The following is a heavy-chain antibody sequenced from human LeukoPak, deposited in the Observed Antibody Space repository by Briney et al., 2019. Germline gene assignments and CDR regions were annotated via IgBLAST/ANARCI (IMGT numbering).Heavy chain of an antibody. CDR2: IYYTGST. Sequence: SETLSLTCNVSGGSINSAGYYWSWIRQHPGKGLEWIGYIYYTGSTYYNPSLKSRLTMSLAKSTNQVSLKLNSVTAADTAVYYCASTYDYYYYMGVWGKGTTVTVSS. V-gene: IGHV4-31*03. J-gene: IGHJ6*03. D-gene: IGHD2-8*01. CDR1: GGSINSAGYY. CDR3: ASTYDYYYYMGV.